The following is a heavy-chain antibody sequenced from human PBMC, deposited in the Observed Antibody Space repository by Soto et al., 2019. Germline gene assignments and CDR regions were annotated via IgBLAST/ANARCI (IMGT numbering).Heavy chain of an antibody. CDR2: IKPDGSDK. J-gene: IGHJ5*02. CDR3: VRCWGTGDGSTLGYNWLDP. Sequence: GGSLRLSCTGSGFTLGTYWMSWVRQAPGKGLEWVANIKPDGSDKYYEESVRGRFTISRDNAKNTLYLQMNSLRVEDTAIYYCVRCWGTGDGSTLGYNWLDPWGQGTLVTVSS. CDR1: GFTLGTYW. D-gene: IGHD1-1*01. V-gene: IGHV3-7*02.